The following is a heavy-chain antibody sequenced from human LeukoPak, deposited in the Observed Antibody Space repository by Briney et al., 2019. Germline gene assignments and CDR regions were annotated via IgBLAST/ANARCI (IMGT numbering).Heavy chain of an antibody. CDR2: IYYSGST. V-gene: IGHV4-31*03. J-gene: IGHJ6*02. CDR1: GGSISSGGYY. D-gene: IGHD1-14*01. Sequence: SQTLSLTCTVSGGSISSGGYYWSWIRQHPGKGLEWIGYIYYSGSTYYNPSLKSRVTISVDTSKNQFSLKLSSVTAADTAVYYCARTPVVGVTGTTTGAGYYYYYYGMDVWGQGTTVTVSS. CDR3: ARTPVVGVTGTTTGAGYYYYYYGMDV.